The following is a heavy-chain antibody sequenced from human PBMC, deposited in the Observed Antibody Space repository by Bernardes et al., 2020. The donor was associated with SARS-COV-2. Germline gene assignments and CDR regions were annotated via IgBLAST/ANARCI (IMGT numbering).Heavy chain of an antibody. D-gene: IGHD3-3*01. V-gene: IGHV4-59*01. CDR2: IYYSGST. J-gene: IGHJ5*02. CDR1: GGSISSYY. Sequence: SETLSLTCTVSGGSISSYYWSWIRQPPGKGLEWIGYIYYSGSTNYNPSLKSRVTISVDTSKNQFSLKLSSVTAADTAVYYCARGRSITMFAVVTTQGQFDPWGQGTLVTVSS. CDR3: ARGRSITMFAVVTTQGQFDP.